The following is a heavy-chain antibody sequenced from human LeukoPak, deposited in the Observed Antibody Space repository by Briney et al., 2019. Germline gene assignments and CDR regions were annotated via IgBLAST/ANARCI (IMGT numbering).Heavy chain of an antibody. V-gene: IGHV3-9*03. CDR3: SKGSSGRSPYDDFDI. J-gene: IGHJ3*02. D-gene: IGHD1-26*01. Sequence: SGGSLRLSCAASGFTFEEYAMHGLRQAPAKGLDGVSGISWNSGRIGYEDSVQGRFTISRETAKNSVYLQMHSLRDEDMALYYCSKGSSGRSPYDDFDIWGQGTMVTVS. CDR1: GFTFEEYA. CDR2: ISWNSGRI.